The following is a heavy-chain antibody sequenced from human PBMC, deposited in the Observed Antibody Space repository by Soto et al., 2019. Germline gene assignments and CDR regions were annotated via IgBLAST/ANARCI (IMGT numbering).Heavy chain of an antibody. V-gene: IGHV6-1*01. D-gene: IGHD1-26*01. Sequence: SKTLSLTCAISGDSVSSSSVTWNWIRQSPSRGLEWLGRTYYRSKWYNDYAESVKSRITINPDTSKNQFSLHLNSVTPEDTAVYYCVRLIGNSWLDFWGQGTLVTVSS. CDR2: TYYRSKWYN. J-gene: IGHJ5*01. CDR3: VRLIGNSWLDF. CDR1: GDSVSSSSVT.